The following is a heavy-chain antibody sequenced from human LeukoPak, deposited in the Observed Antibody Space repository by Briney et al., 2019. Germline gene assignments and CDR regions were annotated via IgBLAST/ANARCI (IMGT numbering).Heavy chain of an antibody. J-gene: IGHJ5*02. CDR2: ISNSGGT. V-gene: IGHV1-2*02. CDR3: AREGRLSGTYYGGGWFDP. D-gene: IGHD4-23*01. CDR1: GYTFTGHY. Sequence: GASVKVSCKTSGYTFTGHYMHWVRQVPGQGLEWMGWISNSGGTNYAQKFRGRVTMTRDTSISTAYMELSWLRSDDTALYYCAREGRLSGTYYGGGWFDPWGQGTLVIVSS.